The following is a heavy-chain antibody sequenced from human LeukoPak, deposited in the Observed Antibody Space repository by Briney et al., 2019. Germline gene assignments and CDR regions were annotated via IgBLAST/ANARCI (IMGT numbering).Heavy chain of an antibody. CDR3: ARGGPYYDFWSGYPVDY. J-gene: IGHJ4*02. D-gene: IGHD3-3*01. Sequence: SETLSLTCAVYGGSFSGYYWSWIRQPPGKGLEWIGEINHSGSTNCNPSLKSRVTISVDTSKNQFSLKLSSVTAADTAVYYCARGGPYYDFWSGYPVDYWGQGTLVTVSS. CDR1: GGSFSGYY. V-gene: IGHV4-34*01. CDR2: INHSGST.